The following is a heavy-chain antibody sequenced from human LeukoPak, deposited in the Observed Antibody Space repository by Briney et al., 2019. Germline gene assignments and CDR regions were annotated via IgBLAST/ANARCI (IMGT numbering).Heavy chain of an antibody. J-gene: IGHJ4*02. CDR2: ISAYNGNT. CDR3: ARVGGRWLVLSYFDY. CDR1: GYTFTSYG. D-gene: IGHD6-19*01. Sequence: GASVKVSCKASGYTFTSYGISWVRQAPGQGLEWMGWISAYNGNTNHAQKLQGRVTMTTDTSTSTAYMELRSLRSDDTAVYYCARVGGRWLVLSYFDYWGQGTLVTVSS. V-gene: IGHV1-18*01.